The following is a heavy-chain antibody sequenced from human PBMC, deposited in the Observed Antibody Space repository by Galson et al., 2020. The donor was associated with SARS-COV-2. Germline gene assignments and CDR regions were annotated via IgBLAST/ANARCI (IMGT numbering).Heavy chain of an antibody. CDR2: IYSGGST. J-gene: IGHJ5*02. D-gene: IGHD3-10*01. CDR3: ARGEKTYYYGSGSYYRLGPFDP. CDR1: GFTVSSNY. V-gene: IGHV3-66*02. Sequence: GGSLRLSCAASGFTVSSNYMSWVRQAPEKGLEWVSVIYSGGSTYYADSVKGRFTISRDNSKNTLYLQMNSLRAEDTAVYYCARGEKTYYYGSGSYYRLGPFDPWGQGTLVTVSS.